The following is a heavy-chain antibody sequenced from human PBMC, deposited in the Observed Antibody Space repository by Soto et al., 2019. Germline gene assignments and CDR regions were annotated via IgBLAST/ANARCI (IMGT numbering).Heavy chain of an antibody. Sequence: GGSLRLSCAASGFTFSSYWMSWVRQAPGKGLEWVANIKQDGSEKYYVDSVKGRFTNSRDNAKNALYLQMNSLRAEDTAVYYCARAPSYSLRYYYDSSGYSSGAEYFQHWGQGTLVTVSS. CDR3: ARAPSYSLRYYYDSSGYSSGAEYFQH. J-gene: IGHJ1*01. D-gene: IGHD3-22*01. CDR1: GFTFSSYW. V-gene: IGHV3-7*05. CDR2: IKQDGSEK.